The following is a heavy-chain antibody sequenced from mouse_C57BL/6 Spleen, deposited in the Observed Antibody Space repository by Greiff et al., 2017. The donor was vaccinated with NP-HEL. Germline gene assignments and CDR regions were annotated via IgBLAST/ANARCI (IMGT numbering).Heavy chain of an antibody. V-gene: IGHV1-9*01. CDR2: IFPGRGST. CDR3: ARGRITTVVHWYFDV. D-gene: IGHD1-1*01. CDR1: GYTFTGYW. J-gene: IGHJ1*03. Sequence: QVQLQQSGAELMKPGASVKLSCKATGYTFTGYWIEWVKQRPGHGLEWIGEIFPGRGSTNYNEKFKGKATFTADSSSTTAYMQLSSLTTEDSAIYYCARGRITTVVHWYFDVWGTETTVTVSS.